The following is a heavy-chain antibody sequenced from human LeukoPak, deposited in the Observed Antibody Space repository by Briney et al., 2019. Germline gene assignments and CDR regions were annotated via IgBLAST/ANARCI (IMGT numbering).Heavy chain of an antibody. J-gene: IGHJ4*02. CDR2: ISYDGSNK. CDR1: GFAFSSYA. Sequence: GGSLRLSCAASGFAFSSYAMHWVRQAPGKGLEWVAVISYDGSNKYYADSVKGRFTISRDNSKNTLYLQMNSLRAEDTAVYYCARGVGSMPDYWGQGTLVIVSS. CDR3: ARGVGSMPDY. V-gene: IGHV3-30*01. D-gene: IGHD2-2*01.